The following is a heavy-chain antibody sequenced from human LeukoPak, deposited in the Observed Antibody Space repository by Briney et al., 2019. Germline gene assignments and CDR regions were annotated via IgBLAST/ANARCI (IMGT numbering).Heavy chain of an antibody. Sequence: GGSLRLSCAAPGFTFSSYWMSWVRQAPGKGLEWVANINQDGSEKYYVDSVKGRFTISRDNVKNSLYLQMNSLRPEDTGLYYCARDRGGWPDYWGQGTLVTVSS. CDR1: GFTFSSYW. J-gene: IGHJ4*02. CDR2: INQDGSEK. CDR3: ARDRGGWPDY. V-gene: IGHV3-7*01. D-gene: IGHD6-19*01.